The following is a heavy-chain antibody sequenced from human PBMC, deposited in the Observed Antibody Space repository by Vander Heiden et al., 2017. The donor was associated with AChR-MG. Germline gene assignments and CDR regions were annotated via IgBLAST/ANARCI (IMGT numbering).Heavy chain of an antibody. J-gene: IGHJ4*02. D-gene: IGHD3-3*01. CDR1: GFTFSRYG. Sequence: QVQLVESGGGVVQPGRSLRLSCAASGFTFSRYGMHWVRQAPGKGLEWVAVISYDGSNKYYADSVKGRFTISRDNSKNTLYLQMNSLRAEDTAVYYCAKAVDFWSGYYYLDYWGQGTLVTVSS. CDR2: ISYDGSNK. CDR3: AKAVDFWSGYYYLDY. V-gene: IGHV3-30*18.